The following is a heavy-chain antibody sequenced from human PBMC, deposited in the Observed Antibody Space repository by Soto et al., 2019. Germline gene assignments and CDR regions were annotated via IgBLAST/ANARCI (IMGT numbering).Heavy chain of an antibody. D-gene: IGHD1-26*01. CDR2: ISYDGSNK. CDR3: ANPLNPEWELGH. CDR1: GFTFSSYA. Sequence: QVQLVESGGGVVQPGRSLRLSCAASGFTFSSYAMHWVRKAPGKGLEWVAVISYDGSNKYYADSVKGRFTISRDNSKNTLYLQMNSLRAEDTAVYYCANPLNPEWELGHWGQGTLFTVSS. J-gene: IGHJ4*02. V-gene: IGHV3-30-3*01.